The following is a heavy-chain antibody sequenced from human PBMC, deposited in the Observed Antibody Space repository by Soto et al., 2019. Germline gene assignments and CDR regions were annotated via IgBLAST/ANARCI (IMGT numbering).Heavy chain of an antibody. CDR1: GYTFTSYG. V-gene: IGHV1-18*01. J-gene: IGHJ6*02. Sequence: ASVKVSCKASGYTFTSYGISWVRQAPGQGLEWMGWISAYNGNTNYAQKLQGRVTMTTDTSTSTAYMELRSLRSDDTAVYYCARAGETTVVTWYYGMDVWGQGTTVTVSS. CDR2: ISAYNGNT. D-gene: IGHD4-17*01. CDR3: ARAGETTVVTWYYGMDV.